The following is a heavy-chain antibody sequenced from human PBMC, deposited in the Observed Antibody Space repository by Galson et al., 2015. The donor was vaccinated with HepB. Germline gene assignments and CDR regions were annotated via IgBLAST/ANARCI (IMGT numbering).Heavy chain of an antibody. CDR2: VSGNGGAT. CDR1: GFTFSSYA. V-gene: IGHV3-23*01. CDR3: ARQPYLTLSIAPYYFYYMDV. J-gene: IGHJ6*03. D-gene: IGHD2-21*01. Sequence: SLRLSCAASGFTFSSYAMSWVRLAPGKGLEWVSAVSGNGGATFYADSVKGRFTISRDNSRNTLGLQMNSLRAEDTAIYYCARQPYLTLSIAPYYFYYMDVWGKGTTVTVSS.